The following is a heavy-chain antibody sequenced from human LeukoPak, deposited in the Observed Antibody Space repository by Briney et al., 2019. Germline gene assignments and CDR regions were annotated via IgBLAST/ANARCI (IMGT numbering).Heavy chain of an antibody. Sequence: ASVKVSCKASGYTFTSYGISWVRQAPGQGLEWMGWISAYNGNTNYAQKLQGRVTMTTDTSTSTAYMELRSLRSDDTAVYYCARDKQTYSSGWAQSFGYWGQGSLVTVSS. V-gene: IGHV1-18*01. CDR3: ARDKQTYSSGWAQSFGY. CDR1: GYTFTSYG. J-gene: IGHJ4*02. CDR2: ISAYNGNT. D-gene: IGHD6-19*01.